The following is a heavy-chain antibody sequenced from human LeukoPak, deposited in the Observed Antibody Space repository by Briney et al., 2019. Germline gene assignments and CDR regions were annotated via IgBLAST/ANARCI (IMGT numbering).Heavy chain of an antibody. D-gene: IGHD1-1*01. CDR1: GYTFTSYA. CDR2: INAGNGNT. CDR3: ARSSTGGNGPLDY. J-gene: IGHJ4*02. V-gene: IGHV1-3*01. Sequence: ASVKVSCKASGYTFTSYAMHWVRQAPGQRLEWMGWINAGNGNTKYSQKFQGRVTITRDTSASTAYMELSSLRSEDTAVYYCARSSTGGNGPLDYWGQGTLVTASS.